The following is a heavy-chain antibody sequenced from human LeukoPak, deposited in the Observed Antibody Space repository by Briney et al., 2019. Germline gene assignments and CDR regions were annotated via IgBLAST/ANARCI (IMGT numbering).Heavy chain of an antibody. D-gene: IGHD3-22*01. V-gene: IGHV3-23*01. J-gene: IGHJ4*02. CDR2: ISGSAGST. Sequence: GGSLRLSCAASGFTFSNYWMSWVRQAPGKGLEWVSAISGSAGSTYYADSVKGRFTISRDNSKNTLYLQMNSLRAEDTAVYYCAKGADYSDSSGYYHYWGQGTLVTVSS. CDR3: AKGADYSDSSGYYHY. CDR1: GFTFSNYW.